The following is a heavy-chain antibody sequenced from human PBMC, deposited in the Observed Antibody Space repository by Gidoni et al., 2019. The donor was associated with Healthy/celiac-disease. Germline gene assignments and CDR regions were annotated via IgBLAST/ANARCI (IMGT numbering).Heavy chain of an antibody. J-gene: IGHJ6*02. CDR3: ARDECGRYCSSTPYYYGMDV. D-gene: IGHD2-2*01. CDR2: ISSSGSTI. Sequence: QVQLVESGGGLVKPGGSLRRSWAAPGFPFSDSYFSWIRQAPGKGLEWVSYISSSGSTIYYADSVKGRFTISRDNAKNSLYLQMNSLRAEDTAVYYCARDECGRYCSSTPYYYGMDVWGQGTTVTVSS. V-gene: IGHV3-11*01. CDR1: GFPFSDSY.